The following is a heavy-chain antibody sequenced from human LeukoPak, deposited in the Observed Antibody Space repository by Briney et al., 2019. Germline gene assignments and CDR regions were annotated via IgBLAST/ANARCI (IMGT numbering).Heavy chain of an antibody. V-gene: IGHV3-23*01. D-gene: IGHD6-19*01. CDR3: AKELYGWYYDY. J-gene: IGHJ4*02. Sequence: GGSLRLSCAASGFTLGIYAMSWVRQAPGKGLEWVSGISGSGGSTNYADSVKGRFTISRDNSKNTLYLQMKSLRAEDTAVYYCAKELYGWYYDYWGQGTLVTVSS. CDR2: ISGSGGST. CDR1: GFTLGIYA.